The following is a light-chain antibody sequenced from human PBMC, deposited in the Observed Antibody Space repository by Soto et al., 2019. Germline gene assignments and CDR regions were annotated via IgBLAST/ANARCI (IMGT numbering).Light chain of an antibody. CDR3: QSYDSSLSNLVV. Sequence: QSVLTQPPSVSGAPGQRVTISCTGSSSNTGADYDVHWYQHLPGSAPKLLIYDNNIRPSGVPDRFSGSKSGTSASLAITGLQAEDEGDCYCQSYDSSLSNLVVFGGGTKLTVL. CDR1: SSNTGADYD. V-gene: IGLV1-40*01. J-gene: IGLJ2*01. CDR2: DNN.